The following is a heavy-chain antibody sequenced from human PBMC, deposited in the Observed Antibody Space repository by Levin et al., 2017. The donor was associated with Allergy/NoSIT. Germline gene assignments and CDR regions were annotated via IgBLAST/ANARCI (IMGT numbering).Heavy chain of an antibody. V-gene: IGHV1-2*06. CDR3: AREVLGSSCDY. D-gene: IGHD6-13*01. J-gene: IGHJ4*02. CDR2: INPNSGGT. Sequence: GESLKISCKASGYTFTGYYMHWVRQAPGQGLEWMGRINPNSGGTNYAQKFQGRVTMTRDTSISTAYMELSRLRSDDTAVYYCAREVLGSSCDYWGQGTLVTVSS. CDR1: GYTFTGYY.